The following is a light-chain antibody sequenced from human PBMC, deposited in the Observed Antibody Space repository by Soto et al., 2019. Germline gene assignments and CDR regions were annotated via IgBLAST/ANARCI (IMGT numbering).Light chain of an antibody. CDR1: SADVGTSNF. V-gene: IGLV2-14*03. CDR3: TSYRSGPLVV. Sequence: QSALTQPASVSGSPGQSITISCTGISADVGTSNFVSWYQHHPGKAPRLILYDVTHRPSGISNRFSGSKSGDTASLTISGLQSEDEADYYCTSYRSGPLVVFGTGTKLTVL. CDR2: DVT. J-gene: IGLJ1*01.